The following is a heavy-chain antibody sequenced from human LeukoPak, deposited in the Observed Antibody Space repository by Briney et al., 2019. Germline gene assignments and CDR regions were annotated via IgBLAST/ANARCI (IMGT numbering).Heavy chain of an antibody. CDR2: ISSSSSTI. CDR3: ARDGMVRGVIIWDAFDI. D-gene: IGHD3-10*01. V-gene: IGHV3-48*02. CDR1: GFTFSGYS. Sequence: GGSLRLSCAASGFTFSGYSMNWVRQAPGKGLEWVSYISSSSSTIYYADSVKGRFTISRDNAKNSLYLQMNSLRDEDTAVYYCARDGMVRGVIIWDAFDIWGQGTMVTVSS. J-gene: IGHJ3*02.